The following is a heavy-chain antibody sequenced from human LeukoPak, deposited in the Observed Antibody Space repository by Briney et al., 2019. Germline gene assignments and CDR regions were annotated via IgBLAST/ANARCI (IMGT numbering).Heavy chain of an antibody. D-gene: IGHD3-22*01. Sequence: GGSLRLSCAASGFTFRSHWMHWVRQAPVKGLIWVSRIDGDESATYYGDSVKGRFTISRDNAKNTLYLQMNSLRVEDTAVYYCVRTHSSGYYYFDSWGQGTLVTVSS. V-gene: IGHV3-74*01. CDR3: VRTHSSGYYYFDS. CDR2: IDGDESAT. CDR1: GFTFRSHW. J-gene: IGHJ4*02.